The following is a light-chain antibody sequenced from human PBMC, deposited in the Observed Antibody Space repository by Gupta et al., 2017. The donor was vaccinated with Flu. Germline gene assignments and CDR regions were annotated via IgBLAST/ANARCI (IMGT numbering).Light chain of an antibody. Sequence: QSVLTQPPSASGTPGQRVPISFSGRSSNIGSNSVNWYQQFPGTAPKLLIYNNNQRPSGVPDRFSGSKSGTSASLAISGLQSEDEADYYCAAWDDSLNARVVFGGGTKLTVL. J-gene: IGLJ2*01. V-gene: IGLV1-44*01. CDR2: NNN. CDR1: SSNIGSNS. CDR3: AAWDDSLNARVV.